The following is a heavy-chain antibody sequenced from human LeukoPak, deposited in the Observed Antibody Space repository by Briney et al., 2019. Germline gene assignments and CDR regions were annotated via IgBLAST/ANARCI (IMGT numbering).Heavy chain of an antibody. CDR1: GFTFSSYS. CDR2: IKQDGSEK. Sequence: GGSLRLSCAASGFTFSSYSMNWVRQAPGKGLEWVANIKQDGSEKYYVDSVKGRFTISRDNAKNSLYLQMNSLRAEDTAVYYCARDAMWEPYFDYWGQGTLVTVSS. CDR3: ARDAMWEPYFDY. D-gene: IGHD1-26*01. J-gene: IGHJ4*02. V-gene: IGHV3-7*01.